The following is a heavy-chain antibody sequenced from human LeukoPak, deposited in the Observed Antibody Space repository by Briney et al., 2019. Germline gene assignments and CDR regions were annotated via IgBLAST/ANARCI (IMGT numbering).Heavy chain of an antibody. V-gene: IGHV4-34*01. CDR1: GGSFSGYY. J-gene: IGHJ4*02. CDR3: ARRSIAVAGIFDH. D-gene: IGHD6-19*01. CDR2: INHSGST. Sequence: SETLSLTCAVYGGSFSGYYWCWIRQPPGKGLEWIGEINHSGSTNYNPSLKSRVTISVNTSKNQFSLKLSSVTAADTAVYYCARRSIAVAGIFDHWGQGTLVTVSS.